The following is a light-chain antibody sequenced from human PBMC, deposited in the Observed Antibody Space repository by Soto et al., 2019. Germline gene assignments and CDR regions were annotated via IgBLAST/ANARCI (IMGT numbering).Light chain of an antibody. CDR1: SGHSTYD. V-gene: IGLV4-69*01. CDR2: LNSDGSH. CDR3: QTWGTGIQV. Sequence: QPVLTQSPSASASLGASVKLTCTLSSGHSTYDIAWHQQQPEKGPRFLMKLNSDGSHNKGDGIPDRFSGSSSGTERYLTISSLQSDDEADYHCQTWGTGIQVFGGGTKLTVL. J-gene: IGLJ2*01.